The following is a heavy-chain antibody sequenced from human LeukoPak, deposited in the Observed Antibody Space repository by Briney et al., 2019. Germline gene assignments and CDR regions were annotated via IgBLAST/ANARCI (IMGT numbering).Heavy chain of an antibody. V-gene: IGHV3-30*18. J-gene: IGHJ6*02. CDR3: AKDFVRFLEWPPYGMDV. CDR1: GFTFSSYG. CDR2: ISYDGSNK. D-gene: IGHD3-3*01. Sequence: GGSLRLSCAASGFTFSSYGMHWVRQAPGKGLEWVAVISYDGSNKYYADSVKGRFTISRDNSKNTLYLQMNSLRAEDTAVYYCAKDFVRFLEWPPYGMDVWGQGTTVTVSS.